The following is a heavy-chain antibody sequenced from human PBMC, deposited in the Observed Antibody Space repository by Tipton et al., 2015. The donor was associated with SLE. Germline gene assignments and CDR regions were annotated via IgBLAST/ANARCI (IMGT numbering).Heavy chain of an antibody. V-gene: IGHV4-61*02. CDR2: IYSSGTT. J-gene: IGHJ3*02. D-gene: IGHD3-16*01. CDR3: ARGSWGDALDT. CDR1: GGSISSGSYY. Sequence: TLSLTCTVSGGSISSGSYYWSWIRQPAGRGLEWIERIYSSGTTNYNPSLKSRLSISIDTSNNQFSLKLNSVTAADTAVYYCARGSWGDALDTWGQGTMVTVSS.